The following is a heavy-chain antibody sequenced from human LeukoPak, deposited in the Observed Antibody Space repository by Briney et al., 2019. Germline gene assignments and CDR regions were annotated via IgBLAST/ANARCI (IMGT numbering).Heavy chain of an antibody. V-gene: IGHV3-30-3*01. Sequence: SLRLSCAASGFTFSSYAMHWVRQAPGKGLEWVAVISYDGSNKYYADSVKGRFTISRDNSKNTLYLQMNSLRAEDTAVYYCARGGGTVVTPLAYWGQGTLVTVSS. CDR2: ISYDGSNK. CDR3: ARGGGTVVTPLAY. CDR1: GFTFSSYA. D-gene: IGHD4-23*01. J-gene: IGHJ4*02.